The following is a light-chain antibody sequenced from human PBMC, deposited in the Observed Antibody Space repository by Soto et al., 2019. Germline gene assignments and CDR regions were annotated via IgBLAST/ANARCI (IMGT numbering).Light chain of an antibody. V-gene: IGKV3D-20*02. Sequence: EIVLTHSPGTLSLSPWERATLSCRASQSVSSSYLAWYQQKPGQAPRLLIYDASNRATGIPARFSGSGSGTDFTLTISSLEPEDFAVYYCQQRSNWPPTFGQGTKVDIK. J-gene: IGKJ1*01. CDR2: DAS. CDR1: QSVSSSY. CDR3: QQRSNWPPT.